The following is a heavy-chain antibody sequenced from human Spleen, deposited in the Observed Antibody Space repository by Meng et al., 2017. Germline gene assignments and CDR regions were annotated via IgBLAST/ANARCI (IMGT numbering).Heavy chain of an antibody. CDR3: ARDPPGDIAVAGEDYYYYYGMDV. Sequence: SETLSLTCNVSGYSISSGFYWGWIRQPPGKGLAWIGSIYYSGSTYYNPSLKSRVTISVDTSKNQFSLKLSSVTAADTAVYYCARDPPGDIAVAGEDYYYYYGMDVWGQGTTVTVSS. CDR2: IYYSGST. CDR1: GYSISSGFY. D-gene: IGHD6-19*01. J-gene: IGHJ6*02. V-gene: IGHV4-38-2*02.